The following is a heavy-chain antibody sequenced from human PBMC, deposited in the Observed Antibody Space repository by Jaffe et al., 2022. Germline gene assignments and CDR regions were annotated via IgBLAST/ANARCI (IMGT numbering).Heavy chain of an antibody. Sequence: QVQLQESGPGLVKPSETLSLTCAVSGYSISSGYYWGWIRQPPGKGLEWIGSIYHSGSTYYNPSLKSRVTISVDTSKNQFSLKLSSVTAADTAVYYCASRLGDYYDSSGYYHPYAFDIWGQGTMVTVSS. D-gene: IGHD3-22*01. V-gene: IGHV4-38-2*01. CDR1: GYSISSGYY. CDR3: ASRLGDYYDSSGYYHPYAFDI. CDR2: IYHSGST. J-gene: IGHJ3*02.